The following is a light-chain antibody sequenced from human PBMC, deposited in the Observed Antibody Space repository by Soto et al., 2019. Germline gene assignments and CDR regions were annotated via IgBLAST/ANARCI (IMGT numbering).Light chain of an antibody. V-gene: IGLV1-40*01. CDR2: GDN. CDR1: SSNIGANND. CDR3: HSYDNSLSGSV. Sequence: QSVLTQPPSASGTPGQRVTISCTGGSSNIGANNDVHWYQQTPGRAPKLLIYGDNNRPSGVPDRFSGSKSGTSASLAITGLQAEDEADYYCHSYDNSLSGSVFGGGTKLTVL. J-gene: IGLJ3*02.